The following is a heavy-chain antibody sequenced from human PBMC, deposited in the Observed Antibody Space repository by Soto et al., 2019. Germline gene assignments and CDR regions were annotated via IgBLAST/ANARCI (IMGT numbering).Heavy chain of an antibody. CDR1: YY. D-gene: IGHD3-16*01. J-gene: IGHJ5*02. Sequence: YYWSWIRQPAGKGLEWIGRIYTSGSTNYNPSLKSRVTMSVDTSKNQFSLKLSSVTAADTAVYYCARDSRGGGFDPWGQGTLVTVSS. V-gene: IGHV4-4*07. CDR2: IYTSGST. CDR3: ARDSRGGGFDP.